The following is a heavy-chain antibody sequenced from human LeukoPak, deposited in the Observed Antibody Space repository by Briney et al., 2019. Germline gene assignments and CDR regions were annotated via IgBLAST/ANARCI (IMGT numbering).Heavy chain of an antibody. CDR2: ISSSSSTI. Sequence: GGSLRLSCAASGFTFSSYTMNWVRQAPGKGLEWVSYISSSSSTIYYADSVKGRFTISRDNAKNSLYLQMNSLRAEDTAVCYCARGYHGSGSYGDYWGQGTLVTVSS. J-gene: IGHJ4*02. CDR3: ARGYHGSGSYGDY. D-gene: IGHD3-10*01. CDR1: GFTFSSYT. V-gene: IGHV3-48*01.